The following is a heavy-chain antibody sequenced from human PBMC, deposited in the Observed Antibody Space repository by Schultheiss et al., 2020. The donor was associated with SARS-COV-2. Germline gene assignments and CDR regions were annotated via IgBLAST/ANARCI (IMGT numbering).Heavy chain of an antibody. CDR3: ARYSDSDLNLDF. V-gene: IGHV4-31*03. Sequence: SQTLSLTCPVSGGSISSYYWSWIRQHPGKGLEWIGYIHHSGGTFYNPSLTSRTVMSVDKSKNQFSLTLRSVTVADTALYFCARYSDSDLNLDFWGQGTLVTVSS. J-gene: IGHJ4*02. D-gene: IGHD5-12*01. CDR2: IHHSGGT. CDR1: GGSISSYY.